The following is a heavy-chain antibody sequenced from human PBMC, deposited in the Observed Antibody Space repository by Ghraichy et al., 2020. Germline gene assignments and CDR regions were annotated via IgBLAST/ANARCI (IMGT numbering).Heavy chain of an antibody. D-gene: IGHD3-10*01. CDR2: IKQDGSER. J-gene: IGHJ6*03. Sequence: GGSLRLSCAASGFTFSSHWMNWVRQAPGKGLEWVAKIKQDGSERYYVDSVKGRFTVSRDNAKNSLFLQMDSLRVEDTAVYYCARREGKGLWSNYIYYYYSYMDVWGKGTTVTVSS. V-gene: IGHV3-7*03. CDR3: ARREGKGLWSNYIYYYYSYMDV. CDR1: GFTFSSHW.